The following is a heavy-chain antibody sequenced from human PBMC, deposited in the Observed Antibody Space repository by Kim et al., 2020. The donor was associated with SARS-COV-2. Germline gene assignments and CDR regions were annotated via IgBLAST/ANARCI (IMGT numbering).Heavy chain of an antibody. V-gene: IGHV3-23*01. CDR2: ISAVGNI. Sequence: GGSLRLSCAASGFSLSNYAMSWFRQAAGKGLEWVSTISAVGNIYDTGSAKGRFTISRDTSKNTLYLQMNSLRAEDTAVYYCAKLPRSCSGDNCSDNWGQGTLVIVSS. D-gene: IGHD2-15*01. J-gene: IGHJ4*02. CDR3: AKLPRSCSGDNCSDN. CDR1: GFSLSNYA.